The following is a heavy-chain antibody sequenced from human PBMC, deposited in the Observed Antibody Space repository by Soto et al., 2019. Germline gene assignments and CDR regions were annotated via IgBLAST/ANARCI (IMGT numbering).Heavy chain of an antibody. CDR1: GGSISSSGYY. CDR2: IYHSGST. D-gene: IGHD2-15*01. V-gene: IGHV4-31*03. CDR3: ARGRDGGIDAFDL. Sequence: QVQLQESGPGLVKPSQTLSLTCIVSGGSISSSGYYWSWIRQHPGKGLEWIGYIYHSGSTYYNPSLQSRITISVDTSKKQFSLHLSSVTAADTAVYYCARGRDGGIDAFDLWGQGTMVTVSS. J-gene: IGHJ3*01.